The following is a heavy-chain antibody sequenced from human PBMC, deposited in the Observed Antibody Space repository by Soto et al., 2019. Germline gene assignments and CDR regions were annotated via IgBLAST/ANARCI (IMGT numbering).Heavy chain of an antibody. Sequence: SETLSLTSAVYGGSFSGYYWSWIRQPPGEVLEWIGEINNSGSTNYNPSPKSTVTISVDPSKNQFSLKLSSLTAEDTAVYYCGRVKWFGPGYYYYGMDVWGQGTTVTVSS. CDR1: GGSFSGYY. D-gene: IGHD3-10*01. J-gene: IGHJ6*02. CDR3: GRVKWFGPGYYYYGMDV. V-gene: IGHV4-34*01. CDR2: INNSGST.